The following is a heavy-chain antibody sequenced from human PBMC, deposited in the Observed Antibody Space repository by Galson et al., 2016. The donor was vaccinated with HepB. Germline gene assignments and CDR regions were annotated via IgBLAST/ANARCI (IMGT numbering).Heavy chain of an antibody. V-gene: IGHV2-5*02. J-gene: IGHJ4*02. CDR1: GFSLTAYGVG. D-gene: IGHD2-8*02. CDR2: IFWDDDK. Sequence: PALVKPTQTLTLTCTLSGFSLTAYGVGVGWIRQPPGKALEWLALIFWDDDKRYSPTLKSRLTISKDTSKNQVVLMMTNMDPVDTATYYCTHRRPGPGHHFDYWGQGNLVTVSS. CDR3: THRRPGPGHHFDY.